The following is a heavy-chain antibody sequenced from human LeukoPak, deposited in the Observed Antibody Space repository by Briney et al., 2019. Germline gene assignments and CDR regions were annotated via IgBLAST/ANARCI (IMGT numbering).Heavy chain of an antibody. V-gene: IGHV3-23*01. Sequence: GGSLRLSCAASGFTFSSYAMSWVRQAPGKGLEWVSAISGSGGSTYYADSVKGRFTISRDNSKDTLYLQMNSLRAEDTAAYYCAKVDVTSYYDSSWKFDYWGQGTLVTVSS. CDR1: GFTFSSYA. CDR2: ISGSGGST. CDR3: AKVDVTSYYDSSWKFDY. D-gene: IGHD3-22*01. J-gene: IGHJ4*02.